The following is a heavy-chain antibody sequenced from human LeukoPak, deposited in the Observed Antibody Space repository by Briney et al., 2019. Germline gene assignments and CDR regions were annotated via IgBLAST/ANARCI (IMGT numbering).Heavy chain of an antibody. CDR3: AREGLPSGYFAFDI. J-gene: IGHJ3*02. CDR2: IRSKAYGGTT. V-gene: IGHV3-49*04. CDR1: GFTFGDYA. D-gene: IGHD3-22*01. Sequence: PGGSLRLSCTASGFTFGDYAMSWVRQAPGKGLEWVGFIRSKAYGGTTEYAASVKGRFTISRDDSKSIAYLQMNSLKTEETAVYYCAREGLPSGYFAFDIWGQGTMVTVSS.